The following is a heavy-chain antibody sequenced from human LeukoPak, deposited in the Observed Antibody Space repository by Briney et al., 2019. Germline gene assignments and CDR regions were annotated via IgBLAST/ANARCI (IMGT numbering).Heavy chain of an antibody. Sequence: PLETLSLTCTVSGGSLSGHYWSWIRQPPGKRLEWTGYVSYTGRAKYTPSLQCRVTISIETSKSKFSLKLTSVTSADTAVYSCARLLDNDISGDPDTFDVWGQGTTVIVSS. CDR1: GGSLSGHY. J-gene: IGHJ3*01. CDR3: ARLLDNDISGDPDTFDV. CDR2: VSYTGRA. D-gene: IGHD3-22*01. V-gene: IGHV4-59*11.